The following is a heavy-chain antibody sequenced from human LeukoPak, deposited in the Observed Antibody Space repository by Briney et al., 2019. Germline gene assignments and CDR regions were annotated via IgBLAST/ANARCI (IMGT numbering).Heavy chain of an antibody. D-gene: IGHD2-15*01. CDR2: MYHSGST. Sequence: SETLSLTCAVSGDSMRGINWWSWVRQSPGKSLEWIGEMYHSGSTNYNPSLKSRVTISIDKSKNHFFLNVSSVTAADTAVYYCARRSGGYCRGGNCFSGGFFDSWGQGALVIVSS. V-gene: IGHV4-4*02. CDR3: ARRSGGYCRGGNCFSGGFFDS. CDR1: GDSMRGINW. J-gene: IGHJ4*02.